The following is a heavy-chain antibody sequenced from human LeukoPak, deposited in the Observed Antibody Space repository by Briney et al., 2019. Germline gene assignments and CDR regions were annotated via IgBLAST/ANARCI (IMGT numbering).Heavy chain of an antibody. J-gene: IGHJ4*02. CDR2: IYYSGST. D-gene: IGHD3-3*01. CDR3: ARETILEWNFDY. Sequence: PSETLSLTCTVSGGSISSYYWSWIRQPPGKGLEWIGYIYYSGSTNYNPSLKSRVTISVDTSKNQFSLKLSSVTAADTAVYYCARETILEWNFDYWGQGTLVTVSS. CDR1: GGSISSYY. V-gene: IGHV4-59*01.